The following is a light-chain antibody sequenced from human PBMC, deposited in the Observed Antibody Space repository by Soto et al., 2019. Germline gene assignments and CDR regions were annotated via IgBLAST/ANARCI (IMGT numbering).Light chain of an antibody. V-gene: IGLV1-40*01. J-gene: IGLJ2*01. CDR2: GNN. CDR1: SSNIGAGYD. Sequence: QSVLTQPPSVSGAPGQRVTISCNGSSSNIGAGYDVHWYQQFPETAPKLLIYGNNMRTSGVPDRVSGSKSGTSAALAITGLQAEYGADFYCQSYDSSLSAVVFGGGTKVTVL. CDR3: QSYDSSLSAVV.